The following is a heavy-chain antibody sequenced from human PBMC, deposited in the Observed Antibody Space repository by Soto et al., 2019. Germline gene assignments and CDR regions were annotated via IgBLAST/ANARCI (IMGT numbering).Heavy chain of an antibody. D-gene: IGHD2-15*01. CDR2: IWYDGSNK. J-gene: IGHJ4*02. CDR3: ARDPGMGVVAATPDY. CDR1: GFTFSSYG. V-gene: IGHV3-33*01. Sequence: QVQLVESGGGVVQPGRSLRLSCAASGFTFSSYGMHWVRQAPGKGLERVAVIWYDGSNKYYADSVKGRFTISRDNSENTLYLQMNSLRAEDTAVYYCARDPGMGVVAATPDYWGQGTLVTVSS.